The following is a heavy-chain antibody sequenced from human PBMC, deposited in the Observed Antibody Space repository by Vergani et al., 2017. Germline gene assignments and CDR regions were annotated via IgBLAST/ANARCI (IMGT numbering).Heavy chain of an antibody. V-gene: IGHV3-7*04. J-gene: IGHJ3*02. CDR2: IKQDGSEK. CDR3: ARGMTTETTDLDGFDI. D-gene: IGHD4-17*01. CDR1: GFTFSSYW. Sequence: EVQLVESGGGLVQPGGSLRLSCAASGFTFSSYWMSWVRQAPGKGLEWVANIKQDGSEKYYVDSVKGRFTISRDNAKNSLYLQMNSLRAEDTAVYYCARGMTTETTDLDGFDIWGQGTMVSVSS.